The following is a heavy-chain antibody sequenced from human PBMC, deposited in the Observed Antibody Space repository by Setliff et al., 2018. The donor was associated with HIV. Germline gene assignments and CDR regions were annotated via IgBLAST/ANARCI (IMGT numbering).Heavy chain of an antibody. CDR1: GFTFSTHA. CDR3: ASARIPTGGMSTSFDY. J-gene: IGHJ4*02. V-gene: IGHV3-30*02. D-gene: IGHD2-15*01. CDR2: IWYDGSNK. Sequence: GALRLSCGASGFTFSTHAMHWVRQAPGKALEWVAYIWYDGSNKYYADSVKGRFAISRDNSKNTLYLQVSSLRPEDTAVYYCASARIPTGGMSTSFDYWGQGTPVTVSS.